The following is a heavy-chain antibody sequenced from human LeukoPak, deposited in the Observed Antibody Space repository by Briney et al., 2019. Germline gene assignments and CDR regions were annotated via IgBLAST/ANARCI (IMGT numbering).Heavy chain of an antibody. D-gene: IGHD3-22*01. CDR2: ISYDGSNK. Sequence: GGSLRLSCAASGFTFSSYAMSWVRQAPGKGLEWVAVISYDGSNKYYADSVKGRFTISRDNSKNTLYLQMNSLRAEDTAVYYCARDGYDSSGYYVDYWGQGTPVTVSS. V-gene: IGHV3-30-3*01. CDR3: ARDGYDSSGYYVDY. J-gene: IGHJ4*02. CDR1: GFTFSSYA.